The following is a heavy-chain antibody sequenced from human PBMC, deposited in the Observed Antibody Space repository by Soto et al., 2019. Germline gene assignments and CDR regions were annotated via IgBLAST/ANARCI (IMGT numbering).Heavy chain of an antibody. J-gene: IGHJ6*02. V-gene: IGHV3-48*04. CDR3: ARDKEAVAAYYYYYYGMDV. CDR2: ISSSSSYT. Sequence: EVQLVESGGGLVQPGGSLRLSCAASGFTFSSYDMHWVRQATGKGLEWVSYISSSSSYTNYADSVKGRFTISRDNAKNSLYLQMNSLRAEDTAVYYCARDKEAVAAYYYYYYGMDVWGQGTTVTVSS. CDR1: GFTFSSYD. D-gene: IGHD6-19*01.